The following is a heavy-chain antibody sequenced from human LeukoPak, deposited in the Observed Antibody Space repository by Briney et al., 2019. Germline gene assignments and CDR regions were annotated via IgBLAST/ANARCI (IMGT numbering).Heavy chain of an antibody. CDR2: IYYSGST. V-gene: IGHV4-59*01. D-gene: IGHD3-22*01. CDR3: ARDYGGYYDSSGPLGI. CDR1: GGSISSYY. Sequence: PSETLSLTCTVSGGSISSYYWSWIRQPPGKGLEWIWYIYYSGSTNYNPSLRSRVTISVDTSKNQFSLKLNSVTAADTAVYYCARDYGGYYDSSGPLGIWGQGTLVTVSS. J-gene: IGHJ4*02.